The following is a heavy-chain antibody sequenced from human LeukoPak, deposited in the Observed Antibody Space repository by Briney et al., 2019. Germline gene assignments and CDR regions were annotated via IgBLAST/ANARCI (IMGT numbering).Heavy chain of an antibody. CDR1: RGSISSYY. V-gene: IGHV4-59*01. D-gene: IGHD6-13*01. CDR3: ARGVGSSWYNNYNMDV. Sequence: PSETLSLTCTVSRGSISSYYWSWIRQPPGKGLEWIGNIYYTGSTNYNPSLKSRVTISIDMSRDHFSPKLSSVTAAETAVYFCARGVGSSWYNNYNMDVWGKGTTVTVSS. CDR2: IYYTGST. J-gene: IGHJ6*03.